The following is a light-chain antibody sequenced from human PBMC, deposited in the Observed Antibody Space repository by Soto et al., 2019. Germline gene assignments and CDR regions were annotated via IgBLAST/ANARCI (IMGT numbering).Light chain of an antibody. Sequence: DIQMTQSPSSLSASVGDRVTVTCRASQSISSYLAWYQQKPGKAPKLLIYAASTLQSGVPSRFSGSGSGTDFTLTISCLQSEDFATYYCQQYYSYPLGFGGGTKVDIK. CDR1: QSISSY. CDR3: QQYYSYPLG. V-gene: IGKV1-9*01. J-gene: IGKJ4*01. CDR2: AAS.